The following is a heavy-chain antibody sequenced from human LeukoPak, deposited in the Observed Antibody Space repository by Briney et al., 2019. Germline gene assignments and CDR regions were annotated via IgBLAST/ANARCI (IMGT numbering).Heavy chain of an antibody. D-gene: IGHD3-9*01. V-gene: IGHV3-21*01. Sequence: TPGGSLRLSCAVSGFTFSNYAMNWIRQAPGKGLEWVSSIDVGSYTYYAGSVKGRFTISRDNAKNLLYLQMNSLRAEYTAVYYCARDILTGSQSRFQHWGQGTLVTVSS. CDR2: IDVGSYT. J-gene: IGHJ1*01. CDR1: GFTFSNYA. CDR3: ARDILTGSQSRFQH.